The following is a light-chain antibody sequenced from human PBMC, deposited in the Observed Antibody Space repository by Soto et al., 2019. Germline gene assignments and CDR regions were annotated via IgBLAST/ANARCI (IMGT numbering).Light chain of an antibody. J-gene: IGKJ4*01. CDR1: QSVSSN. CDR3: QQYNNWPPLT. CDR2: GAS. Sequence: EIVMTQSPATLSVSPGARATLSCRASQSVSSNLAWYQQKPGQAPSLLIYGASTRATGIPARFSGSGSGTEFTLTISSLQSEDFAVYYCQQYNNWPPLTVGGGTKVEIK. V-gene: IGKV3-15*01.